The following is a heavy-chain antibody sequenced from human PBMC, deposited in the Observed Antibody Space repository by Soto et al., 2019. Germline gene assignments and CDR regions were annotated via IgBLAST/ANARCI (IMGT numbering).Heavy chain of an antibody. CDR2: IDPSDSYT. CDR3: ARRRYYDSSGFGWFDP. CDR1: GYSFTGYW. V-gene: IGHV5-10-1*01. D-gene: IGHD3-22*01. J-gene: IGHJ5*02. Sequence: HGESLKISCKGSGYSFTGYWITWVRQMPGKGLEWMGKIDPSDSYTDYSPSFQGHVTISADKSISTAYLQWSSLKASDTAMYYCARRRYYDSSGFGWFDPWGQGTLVTVSS.